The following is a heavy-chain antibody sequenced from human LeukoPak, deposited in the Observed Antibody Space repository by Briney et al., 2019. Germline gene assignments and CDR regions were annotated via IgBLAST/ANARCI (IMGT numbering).Heavy chain of an antibody. CDR3: ARHGGTWLFDY. V-gene: IGHV4-4*02. CDR1: GGSISSTNW. J-gene: IGHJ4*02. CDR2: IFQSGRT. D-gene: IGHD1/OR15-1a*01. Sequence: SETLSLTCAVSGGSISSTNWWSWVRQPPGKGLEWIGEIFQSGRTNYNPSLKSRVTISVDKSRNQFSLKLSSVTAADTAVYYCARHGGTWLFDYWGQGTLVTVSS.